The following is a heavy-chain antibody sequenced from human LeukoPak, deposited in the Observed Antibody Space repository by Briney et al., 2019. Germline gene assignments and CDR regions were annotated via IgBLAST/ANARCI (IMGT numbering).Heavy chain of an antibody. CDR2: ISSSSSTI. Sequence: GGSLRLSCADSGFTFSSYSMNWVRQAPGKGLEWVSYISSSSSTIYYADSVKGRFTISRDNAKNSLYLQMNSLRAEDTAVYYCARDSGYSGSPDYYYYYMDVWGKGTTVSVSS. CDR3: ARDSGYSGSPDYYYYYMDV. J-gene: IGHJ6*03. D-gene: IGHD1-26*01. CDR1: GFTFSSYS. V-gene: IGHV3-48*01.